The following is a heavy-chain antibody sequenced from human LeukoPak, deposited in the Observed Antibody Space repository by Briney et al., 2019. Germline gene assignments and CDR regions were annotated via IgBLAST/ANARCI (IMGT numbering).Heavy chain of an antibody. Sequence: PGGSLRLSCVASGFTFSYYGMHWVRQAPGKELEWVAFRRYDGSNEYYAESVKGRFTISRDNSKNTLYLQMNSLRVEDTAAYYCAKIEGKYQLANIPDSWGQGTLVTVSS. D-gene: IGHD2-2*01. V-gene: IGHV3-30*02. CDR1: GFTFSYYG. CDR2: RRYDGSNE. CDR3: AKIEGKYQLANIPDS. J-gene: IGHJ4*02.